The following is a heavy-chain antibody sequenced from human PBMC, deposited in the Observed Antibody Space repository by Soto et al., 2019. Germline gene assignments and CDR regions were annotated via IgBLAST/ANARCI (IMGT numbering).Heavy chain of an antibody. CDR2: IYYSGST. V-gene: IGHV4-61*01. J-gene: IGHJ4*02. CDR3: VRGTGPYSSGWYYFDC. CDR1: GGSVSSVNYY. D-gene: IGHD6-19*01. Sequence: NPSETLSLTCTVSGGSVSSVNYYWSWIRQPPGKGLEWIGHIYYSGSTNYNPSFKSRLTISIDTSKNQFSLKLASVTAADTAVYYCVRGTGPYSSGWYYFDCWGQGTLVTVSS.